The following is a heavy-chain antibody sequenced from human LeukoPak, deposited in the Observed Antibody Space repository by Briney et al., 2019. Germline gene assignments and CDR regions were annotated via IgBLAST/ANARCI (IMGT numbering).Heavy chain of an antibody. D-gene: IGHD4-17*01. V-gene: IGHV4-59*01. CDR1: GGSIRSYY. CDR3: ARTGSTVTMLYPFDH. J-gene: IGHJ4*02. CDR2: IYYSGST. Sequence: SETLSLTCTVSGGSIRSYYWSWIRQPPGKGLEWIWYIYYSGSTNYNPSLKSRVSISVDTSKNQFSLKLSSVTAADTAVYYCARTGSTVTMLYPFDHWGQGTLVTVS.